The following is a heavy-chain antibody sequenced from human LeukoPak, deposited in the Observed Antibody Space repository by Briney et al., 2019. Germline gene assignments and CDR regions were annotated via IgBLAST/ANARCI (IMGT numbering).Heavy chain of an antibody. CDR3: AELGITMIGGV. Sequence: GGSLRLSCGASGFTFSSYAMSWVRQAPGKGLEWVSSISGSGGSTYYADSVKGRFTISRDNSKNTLYLQMNSLRAEDTAVYYCAELGITMIGGVWGKGTTVTISS. CDR1: GFTFSSYA. V-gene: IGHV3-23*01. D-gene: IGHD3-10*02. J-gene: IGHJ6*04. CDR2: ISGSGGST.